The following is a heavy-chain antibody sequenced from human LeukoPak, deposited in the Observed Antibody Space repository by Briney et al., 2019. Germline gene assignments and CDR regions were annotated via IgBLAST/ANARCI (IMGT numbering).Heavy chain of an antibody. Sequence: SETLSLTCTVSGLSFEHYFWSWIRQPPGKGLEWIGYVYYSGSTDYSPSLKSRLTISADTSKNQFSLKLSSVTAADTAVYYCASHRRSHGSEYWGQGTMVNVSS. J-gene: IGHJ4*02. V-gene: IGHV4-59*01. D-gene: IGHD3-10*01. CDR2: VYYSGST. CDR3: ASHRRSHGSEY. CDR1: GLSFEHYF.